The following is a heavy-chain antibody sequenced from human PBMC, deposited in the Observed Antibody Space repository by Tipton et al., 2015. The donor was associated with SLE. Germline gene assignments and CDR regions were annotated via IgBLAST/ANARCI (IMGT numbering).Heavy chain of an antibody. Sequence: SLRLSCAASGFTFSSYAMHWVRQAPGKGLEWVAVISYDGSNKYYADSVKGRFTISRDNSKNTLYLQMNSLRAEDTAVYYCGASGYELYWYFDLWGRGTLVTVSS. CDR3: GASGYELYWYFDL. D-gene: IGHD5-12*01. V-gene: IGHV3-30-3*01. CDR2: ISYDGSNK. CDR1: GFTFSSYA. J-gene: IGHJ2*01.